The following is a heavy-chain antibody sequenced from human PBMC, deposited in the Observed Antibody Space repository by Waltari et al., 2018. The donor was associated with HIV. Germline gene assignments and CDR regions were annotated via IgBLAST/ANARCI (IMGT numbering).Heavy chain of an antibody. V-gene: IGHV4-59*01. Sequence: QVRLQESGPGRVKPSETLSLTCTVSGGSISRFYWSWIRQPPGKGLEWIGYVFYSGSTNYNPSLKCRVSISVDTSKNQFSLKLSSVTAADAAVYYCARGQVSNSWPRPFDPWGQGTLVTVSS. CDR1: GGSISRFY. CDR3: ARGQVSNSWPRPFDP. D-gene: IGHD6-13*01. CDR2: VFYSGST. J-gene: IGHJ5*02.